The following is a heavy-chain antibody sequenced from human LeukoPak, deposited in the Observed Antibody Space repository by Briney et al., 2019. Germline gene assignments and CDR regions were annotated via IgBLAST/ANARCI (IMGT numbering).Heavy chain of an antibody. D-gene: IGHD2/OR15-2a*01. CDR3: AKEITFCNSHTRYLPRDY. J-gene: IGHJ4*02. CDR1: GFTFITYA. Sequence: PGGSLRLSCAASGFTFITYAMSWVRQAPGKGLEWVSTISGSGGSTDYADSVKGRFTISRDKSKNTLYLQMNRLRVEDTAVYYCAKEITFCNSHTRYLPRDYWGQGNLVTVSS. CDR2: ISGSGGST. V-gene: IGHV3-23*01.